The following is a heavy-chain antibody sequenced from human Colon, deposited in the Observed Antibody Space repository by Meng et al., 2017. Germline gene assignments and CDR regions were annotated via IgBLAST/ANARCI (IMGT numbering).Heavy chain of an antibody. V-gene: IGHV1-69*06. Sequence: QVKLVQLGAEVTKPGSSVKVSCKASGGTFTYFAFSWVRQAPGQGLEWMGGIIPIFGTPHYAQKFHGRVTITADKSTNTAYMELSSLRSEDTAVYYCARWDNSGYYFDYWGQGTLVTVSS. D-gene: IGHD3-22*01. CDR3: ARWDNSGYYFDY. CDR1: GGTFTYFA. J-gene: IGHJ4*02. CDR2: IIPIFGTP.